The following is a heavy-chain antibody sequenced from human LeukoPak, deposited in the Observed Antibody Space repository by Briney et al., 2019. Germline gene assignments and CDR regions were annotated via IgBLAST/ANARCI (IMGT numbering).Heavy chain of an antibody. Sequence: SETLSLTCAVSGGSISSGGYPWSWIRQPPGKGLEWIGYIYHSGTTYYSPSLKSRVTISIDRSKNQFSLKLSSVTAADTAVYYCARVARWGYYFDYWGQGTLVTVSS. CDR2: IYHSGTT. CDR1: GGSISSGGYP. CDR3: ARVARWGYYFDY. J-gene: IGHJ4*02. V-gene: IGHV4-30-2*01. D-gene: IGHD1-26*01.